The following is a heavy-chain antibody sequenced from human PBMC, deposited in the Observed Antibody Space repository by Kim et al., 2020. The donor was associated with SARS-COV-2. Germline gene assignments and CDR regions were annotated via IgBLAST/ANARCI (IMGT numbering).Heavy chain of an antibody. CDR2: IAFLGDS. J-gene: IGHJ6*02. CDR3: ARGGVGSFRGLYQSLDF. V-gene: IGHV3-13*01. D-gene: IGHD3-10*01. Sequence: GGSLRLSCIPSGFTFTDYDMHWVRQIPGKGLEWVASIAFLGDSYYPDSVRGRFTVSRDNAKSSLFLNMGNLRAADTAIYYCARGGVGSFRGLYQSLDFWGRGTTVTVSS. CDR1: GFTFTDYD.